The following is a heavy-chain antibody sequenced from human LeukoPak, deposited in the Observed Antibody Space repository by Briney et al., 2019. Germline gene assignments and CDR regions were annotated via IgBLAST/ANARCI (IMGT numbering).Heavy chain of an antibody. J-gene: IGHJ6*03. CDR3: AKVGGGDYGGNSQRYYYMDV. CDR1: GFTFSSYG. D-gene: IGHD4-23*01. V-gene: IGHV3-30*18. CDR2: ISYDGSNK. Sequence: PGGSLRLSCAASGFTFSSYGMHWVRQAPGKGLEWVAVISYDGSNKYYADSVKGRFTISRDNSKNTLYLQMNSLRAEDTAVYYCAKVGGGDYGGNSQRYYYMDVWGKGTTVTVSS.